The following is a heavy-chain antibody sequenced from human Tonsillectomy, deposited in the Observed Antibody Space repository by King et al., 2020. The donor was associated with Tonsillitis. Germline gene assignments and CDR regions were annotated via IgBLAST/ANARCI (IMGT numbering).Heavy chain of an antibody. V-gene: IGHV4-34*01. CDR2: INHSGST. CDR3: ARFIAVAGPFDY. CDR1: GGSFSGFY. Sequence: QVQLQQWGAGLLKPSETLSLTCAVYGGSFSGFYWSWIRQPPGKGLEWIGEINHSGSTNYNPSLKSRVTVSVDTSKNQFSLKLSSVTAADTAVYYCARFIAVAGPFDYWGQGTLVTVSS. D-gene: IGHD6-19*01. J-gene: IGHJ4*02.